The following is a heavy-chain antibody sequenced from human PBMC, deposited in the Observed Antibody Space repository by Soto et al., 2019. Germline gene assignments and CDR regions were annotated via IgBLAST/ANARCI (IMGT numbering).Heavy chain of an antibody. CDR1: GGSFIGYY. D-gene: IGHD6-19*01. CDR2: INHSGST. J-gene: IGHJ6*02. CDR3: TRVDSSGCDGDYYYGMDV. Sequence: SETLSLTCAVYGGSFIGYYLSWIRQPPGKGLDWIGDINHSGSTNSNPSLKSRVTISVDTSKNQFSLKLSSVTAADTAVYYCTRVDSSGCDGDYYYGMDVWGQGTTVTGSS. V-gene: IGHV4-34*01.